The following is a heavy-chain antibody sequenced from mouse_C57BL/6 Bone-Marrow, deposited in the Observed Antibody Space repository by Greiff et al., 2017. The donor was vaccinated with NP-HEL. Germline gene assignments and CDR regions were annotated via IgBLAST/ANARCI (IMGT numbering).Heavy chain of an antibody. J-gene: IGHJ3*01. D-gene: IGHD1-1*02. V-gene: IGHV14-4*01. CDR1: GFNIKDDY. Sequence: EVQLQQSGAELVRPGASVKLSCTASGFNIKDDYMHWVKQRPEQGLEWIGWIDPENGDTEYASKFQGKATITADTSSNTAYLQLSSLTSEDTAVYYCTPLMAVLPPYWGQGTLVTVSA. CDR3: TPLMAVLPPY. CDR2: IDPENGDT.